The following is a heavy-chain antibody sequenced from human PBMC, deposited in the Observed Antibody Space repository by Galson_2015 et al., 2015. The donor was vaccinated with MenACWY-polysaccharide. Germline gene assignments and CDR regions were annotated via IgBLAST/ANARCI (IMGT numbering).Heavy chain of an antibody. CDR1: GDSVSSDSAT. J-gene: IGHJ4*02. CDR3: ARSASYLTY. Sequence: CAISGDSVSSDSATWNWIRQSPSRGLEWLGRTYYRSKWFIDCAISVKSRITINPDTSKNYFSLQLNSVTPEDTAVYYCARSASYLTYWGQGTLVTVSS. V-gene: IGHV6-1*01. CDR2: TYYRSKWFI. D-gene: IGHD1-26*01.